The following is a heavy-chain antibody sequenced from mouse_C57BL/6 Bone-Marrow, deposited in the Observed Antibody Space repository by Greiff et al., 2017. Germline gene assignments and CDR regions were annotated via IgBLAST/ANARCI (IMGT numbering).Heavy chain of an antibody. D-gene: IGHD1-1*01. V-gene: IGHV2-9-1*01. CDR2: IWTGGGT. J-gene: IGHJ2*01. CDR3: ASLITTAFDY. Sequence: VQLQESGPGLVAPSQSLSITCTVSGFSLTSYALSWVRQPPGKGLEWLGVIWTGGGTHYNSALKSRLSISKDNSKSQVFLKMNSLQTDDTARYYCASLITTAFDYWGQGTTLTVSS. CDR1: GFSLTSYA.